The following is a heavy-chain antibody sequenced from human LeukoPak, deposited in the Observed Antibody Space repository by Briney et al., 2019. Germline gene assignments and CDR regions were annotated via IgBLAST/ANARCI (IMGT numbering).Heavy chain of an antibody. CDR2: ISNSGTT. D-gene: IGHD2-21*02. J-gene: IGHJ3*02. V-gene: IGHV4-31*11. CDR3: ARDVVVTSSPDAFDI. Sequence: SETLSLTCAVSGDSVSSGGYYWTWIRQHPGKGLEWIGYISNSGTTSYNPSLESRVSISVDTSNNQFSLRLSSVTAADTAVYYCARDVVVTSSPDAFDIWGQGTMVTVPS. CDR1: GDSVSSGGYY.